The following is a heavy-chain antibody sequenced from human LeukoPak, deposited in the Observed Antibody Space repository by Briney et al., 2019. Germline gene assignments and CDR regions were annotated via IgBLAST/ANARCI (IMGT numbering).Heavy chain of an antibody. CDR3: ARVYCSSTSCYENWFDP. CDR1: GGTFSSYA. J-gene: IGHJ5*02. CDR2: IIPILGIA. V-gene: IGHV1-69*04. Sequence: SVKVSCKASGGTFSSYAISWVRQAPGQGLEWMGRIIPILGIANYAQKFQGRVTITADKSTSTAYMELSSLRSEDTAVYYCARVYCSSTSCYENWFDPWGQGTLVTVSS. D-gene: IGHD2-2*01.